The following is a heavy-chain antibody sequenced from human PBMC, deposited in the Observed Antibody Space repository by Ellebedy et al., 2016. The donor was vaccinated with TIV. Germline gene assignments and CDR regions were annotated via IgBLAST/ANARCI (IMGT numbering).Heavy chain of an antibody. CDR2: IYSGGNK. D-gene: IGHD2-15*01. CDR3: SREVVGGTPNFDS. Sequence: GESLKISCAASGFTFSSYSMNWVRQAPGMGLQWVSTIYSGGNKYYTESVMGRFTISRDKSKNTVFLHMTSLRVADTAVYYCSREVVGGTPNFDSWGQGTRVSVFS. CDR1: GFTFSSYS. V-gene: IGHV3-66*01. J-gene: IGHJ4*02.